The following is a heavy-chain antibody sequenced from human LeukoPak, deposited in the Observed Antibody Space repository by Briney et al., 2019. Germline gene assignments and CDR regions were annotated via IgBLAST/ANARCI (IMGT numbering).Heavy chain of an antibody. CDR3: AVIRNYYYYYGMDV. CDR1: GGSISSSSYY. CDR2: IYYSGST. J-gene: IGHJ6*02. D-gene: IGHD3-10*01. V-gene: IGHV4-39*01. Sequence: PSETLSLTCTVSGGSISSSSYYWGWIRQPPGKGLEWIGSIYYSGSTYYNPSLKSRVTISVDPSKNQFSLKLSSVTAAETAVYYCAVIRNYYYYYGMDVWGQGTTVTVSS.